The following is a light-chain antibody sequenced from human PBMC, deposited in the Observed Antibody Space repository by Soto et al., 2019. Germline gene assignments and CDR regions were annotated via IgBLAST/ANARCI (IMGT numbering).Light chain of an antibody. V-gene: IGKV1-27*01. J-gene: IGKJ5*01. CDR3: QNYKRAPIT. CDR2: GAS. Sequence: DIQMTQSPSSLSASVGDRVTITCRASQGIGIYLAWYQQTPGKVPKHLIYGASKLQSGVPSRFSGGGHGQHFTLKISSMQPEDVATYYCQNYKRAPITFGQGTRLEIK. CDR1: QGIGIY.